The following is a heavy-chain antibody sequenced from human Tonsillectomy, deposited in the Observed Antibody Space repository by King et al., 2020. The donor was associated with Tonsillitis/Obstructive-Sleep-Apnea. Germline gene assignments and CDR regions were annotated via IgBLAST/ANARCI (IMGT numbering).Heavy chain of an antibody. J-gene: IGHJ4*02. D-gene: IGHD3-9*01. CDR2: IIPIFGTA. Sequence: QLVQSGAEVKKPGSSVKVSCKASGGTFSSYAISWVRQAPGQGLEWMGGIIPIFGTANYAQKFQGRVTITADESTSTAYMELSSLRSEDPAVYYGAREVRYFDWPNYFDYWGQGTLVTVSS. CDR3: AREVRYFDWPNYFDY. CDR1: GGTFSSYA. V-gene: IGHV1-69*01.